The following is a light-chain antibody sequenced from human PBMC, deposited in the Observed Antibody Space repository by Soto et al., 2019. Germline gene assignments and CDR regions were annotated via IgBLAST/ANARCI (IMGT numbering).Light chain of an antibody. CDR1: SSDVGGYNY. CDR3: SSYAGSSTWV. J-gene: IGLJ3*02. CDR2: EVS. V-gene: IGLV2-8*01. Sequence: QSAPTQPPSASGSPGQSATISCTGTSSDVGGYNYGSWYQQYPGKAPKLMIYEVSKRPSGVPDRFSGSKSGNTASLTVSGLQAEDEADYYCSSYAGSSTWVFGGGTKVTVL.